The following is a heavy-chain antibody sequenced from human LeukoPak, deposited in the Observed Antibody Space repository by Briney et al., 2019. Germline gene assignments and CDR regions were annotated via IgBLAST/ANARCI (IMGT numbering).Heavy chain of an antibody. D-gene: IGHD5-18*01. Sequence: QSGGSLRLSCAASGFTFSSYAMSWVRQAPGKGLEWVANIKQDGSEKYYVDSVKGRFTISRDNAKNSLYLQMNSLRAEDTAVYYCARDRPHTQLWSFYYYYGMDVWGQGTTVTVSS. V-gene: IGHV3-7*01. J-gene: IGHJ6*02. CDR1: GFTFSSYA. CDR2: IKQDGSEK. CDR3: ARDRPHTQLWSFYYYYGMDV.